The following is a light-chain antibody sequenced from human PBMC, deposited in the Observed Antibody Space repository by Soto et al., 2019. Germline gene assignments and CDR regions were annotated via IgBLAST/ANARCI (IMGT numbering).Light chain of an antibody. J-gene: IGLJ2*01. V-gene: IGLV3-21*01. Sequence: VLTQPPSVSVAPGKTASISCGGNDIGSKGVHWYQQKPGQAPVLVIYSDTDLPPVITERFSGSNSANLATLTISRVEAGDEADYYCQVWDSGSAHVVFGGGTKVTVL. CDR3: QVWDSGSAHVV. CDR1: DIGSKG. CDR2: SDT.